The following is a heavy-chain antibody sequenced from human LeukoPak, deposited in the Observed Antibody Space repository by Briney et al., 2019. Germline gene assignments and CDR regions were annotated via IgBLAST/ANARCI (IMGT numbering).Heavy chain of an antibody. CDR3: ARVSWFPGTSYYYMDV. D-gene: IGHD1-1*01. CDR2: IFYSGNT. CDR1: GGSINSSSYY. J-gene: IGHJ6*03. Sequence: KASETLSLTCTVSGGSINSSSYYWGWIRQPPGKGLEWIGSIFYSGNTYDNPSLKSRVTISVDTSKNQFSLKLNSVTAADTAVYYCARVSWFPGTSYYYMDVWGKGTTVTVSS. V-gene: IGHV4-39*01.